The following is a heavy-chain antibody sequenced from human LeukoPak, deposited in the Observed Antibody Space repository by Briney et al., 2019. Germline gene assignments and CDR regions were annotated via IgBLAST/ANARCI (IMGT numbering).Heavy chain of an antibody. CDR3: ARGRYYDFWSGENWFDP. V-gene: IGHV4-34*01. J-gene: IGHJ5*02. CDR1: GGSFSSYY. D-gene: IGHD3-3*01. Sequence: SETLSLTCAVYGGSFSSYYWSWIRQPPGKGLEWIGEINHSGSTNYNPSLKSRVTISVDTSKNQFSLKLSSVTAADTAVYYCARGRYYDFWSGENWFDPWGQGTLVTVSS. CDR2: INHSGST.